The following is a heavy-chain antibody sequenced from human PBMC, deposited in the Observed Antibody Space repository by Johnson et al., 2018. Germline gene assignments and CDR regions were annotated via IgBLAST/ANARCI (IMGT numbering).Heavy chain of an antibody. Sequence: EVQLLESGGGLVQPGGSLRLSCAASGFTVSSNYMSWVRQAPGKGLEWVSVIYSGGSTYYADSVKGRFTISRDNSKNTLYLQMNSLKTEDTAVYYCTTGHYYDGSVAEYFHHWGQGTLVTVSS. D-gene: IGHD3-22*01. J-gene: IGHJ1*01. CDR2: IYSGGST. CDR1: GFTVSSNY. V-gene: IGHV3-66*01. CDR3: TTGHYYDGSVAEYFHH.